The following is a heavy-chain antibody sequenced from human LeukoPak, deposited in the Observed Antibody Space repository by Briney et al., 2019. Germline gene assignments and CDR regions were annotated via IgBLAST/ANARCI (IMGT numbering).Heavy chain of an antibody. CDR1: GDFIRSGRYY. V-gene: IGHV4-61*02. J-gene: IGHJ6*03. Sequence: TLSLPCTVWGDFIRSGRYYWSGIRRPAGRGLQWIGRIYTSGSTNYNPSLKSRVTISVDTSKNQFSLKLSSVTAADTAVYYCARVPTIYYYMDVWGKGTTVIVSS. CDR3: ARVPTIYYYMDV. CDR2: IYTSGST.